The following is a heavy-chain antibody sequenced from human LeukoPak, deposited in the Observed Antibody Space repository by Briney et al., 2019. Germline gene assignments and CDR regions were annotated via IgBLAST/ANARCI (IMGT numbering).Heavy chain of an antibody. CDR1: GDSVSSNSAA. J-gene: IGHJ5*02. CDR3: ARVKDFDFGNWFDP. Sequence: SQTLSPTCAISGDSVSSNSAAWNWIRQSPSRGLEWLGRTYYRSKWYNDYAVSVKSRITINPDTSKNQFSLQLNSVTPEDTAVYYCARVKDFDFGNWFDPWGQGTLVTVSS. CDR2: TYYRSKWYN. V-gene: IGHV6-1*01. D-gene: IGHD3-3*01.